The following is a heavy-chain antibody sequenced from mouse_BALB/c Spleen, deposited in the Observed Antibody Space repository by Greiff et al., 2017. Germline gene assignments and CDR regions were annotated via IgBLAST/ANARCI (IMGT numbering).Heavy chain of an antibody. CDR3: AREDYGSSYDYAMDY. CDR1: GFSFTSYG. D-gene: IGHD1-1*01. CDR2: IWAGGST. J-gene: IGHJ4*01. Sequence: QVQLKESGPGLVAPSQSLSITCTASGFSFTSYGVHWVRQPPGKGLEWLGVIWAGGSTNYNSALMSRLSISKDNSKSQVILKMNSLQTDDTAMYYCAREDYGSSYDYAMDYWGQGTSVTVSS. V-gene: IGHV2-9*02.